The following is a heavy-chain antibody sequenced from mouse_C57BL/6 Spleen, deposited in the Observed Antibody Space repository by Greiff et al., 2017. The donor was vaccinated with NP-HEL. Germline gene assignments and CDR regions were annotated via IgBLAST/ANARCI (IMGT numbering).Heavy chain of an antibody. J-gene: IGHJ2*01. CDR1: GFSLTSYG. V-gene: IGHV2-2*01. D-gene: IGHD2-3*01. CDR2: IWSGGST. CDR3: ARNDGYLPDY. Sequence: VQRVESGPGLVQPSQSLSITCTVSGFSLTSYGVHWVRQSPGKGLEWLGVIWSGGSTDYNAAVISRLSISKDNSKSQAFFKMNSLQADDTAIYYCARNDGYLPDYWGQGTTLTVSS.